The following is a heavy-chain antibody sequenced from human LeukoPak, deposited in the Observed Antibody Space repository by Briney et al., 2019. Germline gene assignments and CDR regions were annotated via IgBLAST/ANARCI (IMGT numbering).Heavy chain of an antibody. CDR3: ARNGQGNLEH. CDR2: IYSGGST. Sequence: GGSLRLSCAASGFTVSSNYMSWVRQAPGKGLEWVSVIYSGGSTYYSDPLKGRFTISRDNSKNTLYLQMNSLRAEDTAVYYCARNGQGNLEHWGPGTLVTVSS. J-gene: IGHJ5*02. D-gene: IGHD1-14*01. V-gene: IGHV3-66*02. CDR1: GFTVSSNY.